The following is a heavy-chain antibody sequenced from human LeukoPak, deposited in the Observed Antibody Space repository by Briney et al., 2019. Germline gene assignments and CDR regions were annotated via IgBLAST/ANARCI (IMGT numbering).Heavy chain of an antibody. CDR1: GFTFSNYG. D-gene: IGHD6-13*01. J-gene: IGHJ4*02. CDR3: AKLLTAAGTGY. Sequence: GSLRLSCAASGFTFSNYGMGWVRQAPGKGLEWVSSISGSGGSTYYADSVRGRFTISRDNPKNTLYLQMNSLRAEDTAVYYCAKLLTAAGTGYWGQGTLVTVSS. CDR2: ISGSGGST. V-gene: IGHV3-23*01.